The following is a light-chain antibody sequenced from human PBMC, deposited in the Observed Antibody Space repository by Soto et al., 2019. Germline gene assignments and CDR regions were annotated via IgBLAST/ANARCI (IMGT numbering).Light chain of an antibody. CDR3: CSYAGSYIYV. CDR2: DVS. Sequence: QLVLTQPRSVSGSPGQSVTISCTGTSSDVGGYTYVSWYQQHPGKAPKVMIYDVSKRPSGVPDRFSGSKSGNTASLTISGLQAEDEADYYCCSYAGSYIYVFGTGTKLTVL. CDR1: SSDVGGYTY. V-gene: IGLV2-11*01. J-gene: IGLJ1*01.